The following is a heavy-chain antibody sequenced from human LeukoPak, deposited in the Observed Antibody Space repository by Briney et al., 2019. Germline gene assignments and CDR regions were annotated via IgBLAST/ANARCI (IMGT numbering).Heavy chain of an antibody. Sequence: SETLSLTCNVSNGSINNDYWLWVRQPPGKGQEWIAYIDYSGYTDYNPSVKSRVTMSIDTSKSQFTLHLRSVSAADTAIYYCATCAPNRYWLAPWGQGILVTVSS. CDR2: IDYSGYT. CDR3: ATCAPNRYWLAP. CDR1: NGSINNDY. J-gene: IGHJ5*02. V-gene: IGHV4-59*08.